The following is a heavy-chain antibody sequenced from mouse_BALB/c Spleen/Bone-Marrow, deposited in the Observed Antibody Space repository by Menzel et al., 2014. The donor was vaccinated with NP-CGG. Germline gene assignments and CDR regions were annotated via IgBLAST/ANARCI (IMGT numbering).Heavy chain of an antibody. V-gene: IGHV5-6-3*01. D-gene: IGHD1-2*01. Sequence: EVHLVESGGGLVQPGGSLKLSCAAPGFTFSSYGMSWVRQTPDKRLELVAAINSNGGRTYYPDSVKGRFTISRDNAKNTLYLQMSSLKSEDTAMYYCARDSLLRSLYAMDYWGQGTSVTVSS. J-gene: IGHJ4*01. CDR2: INSNGGRT. CDR3: ARDSLLRSLYAMDY. CDR1: GFTFSSYG.